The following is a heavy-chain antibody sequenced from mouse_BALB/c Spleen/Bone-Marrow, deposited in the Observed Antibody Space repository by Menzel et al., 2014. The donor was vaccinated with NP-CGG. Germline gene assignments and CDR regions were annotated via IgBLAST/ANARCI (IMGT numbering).Heavy chain of an antibody. Sequence: QVQLQQSGPELVRPGVSVKISCKGSGYTFTDYAMHCVKQSHAKSLEWIGVISTYSGNTNYNQKFKGKATMTVDKSSSTTYKELAQFNTEESAIYYFARRDYCNWNFSKDYLGQGTPGTVSS. V-gene: IGHV1S137*01. J-gene: IGHJ4*01. CDR2: ISTYSGNT. D-gene: IGHD2-1*01. CDR1: GYTFTDYA. CDR3: ARRDYCNWNFSKDY.